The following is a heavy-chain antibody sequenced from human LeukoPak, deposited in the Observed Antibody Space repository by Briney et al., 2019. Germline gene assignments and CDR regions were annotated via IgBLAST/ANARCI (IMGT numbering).Heavy chain of an antibody. CDR2: ISGSGGST. Sequence: PGGSLRLSCAASGFTFSSYAMSWVRQAPGKGLEWVPAISGSGGSTYYADSVKGRFTISRDDSKNTLYLQMNSLRAEDTAVYYCAKAPGIAAAGTDLLFDYWGQGTLVTVSS. D-gene: IGHD6-13*01. V-gene: IGHV3-23*01. CDR3: AKAPGIAAAGTDLLFDY. J-gene: IGHJ4*02. CDR1: GFTFSSYA.